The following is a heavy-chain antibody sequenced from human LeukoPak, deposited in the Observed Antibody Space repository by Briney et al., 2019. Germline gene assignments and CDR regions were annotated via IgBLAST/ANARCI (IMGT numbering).Heavy chain of an antibody. J-gene: IGHJ4*02. V-gene: IGHV1-2*04. CDR1: GYTFTGYY. D-gene: IGHD2-2*01. CDR3: ARDSRGGYCSSTSCYPDY. Sequence: ASVKVSCKASGYTFTGYYMHWVRQAPGQGLEWMGWINPNSGGTNYAQKFQGWVTMTRDTSISTAYMELSRLRSDDTAVYYCARDSRGGYCSSTSCYPDYWGQGTLVTVSS. CDR2: INPNSGGT.